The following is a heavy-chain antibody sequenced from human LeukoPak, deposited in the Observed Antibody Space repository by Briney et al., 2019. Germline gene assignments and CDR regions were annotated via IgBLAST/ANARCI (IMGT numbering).Heavy chain of an antibody. V-gene: IGHV5-51*01. Sequence: GESLQISFKGSGYSFPNYWIGWVRPMPGKGLEWMGIIYPGECDTRYSPSFQGQVTISADKSNRNAYLQWSSLKASDTAIYYCARRITSNSWPDYWGQGALVTVSS. D-gene: IGHD6-13*01. CDR2: IYPGECDT. J-gene: IGHJ4*02. CDR3: ARRITSNSWPDY. CDR1: GYSFPNYW.